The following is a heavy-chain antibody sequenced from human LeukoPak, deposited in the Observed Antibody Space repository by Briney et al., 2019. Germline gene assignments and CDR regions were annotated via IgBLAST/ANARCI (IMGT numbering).Heavy chain of an antibody. D-gene: IGHD6-19*01. CDR1: GYTFTGYY. CDR3: ARDGYITGRYSSEWLLRD. CDR2: IYPNSGAT. J-gene: IGHJ4*02. V-gene: IGHV1-2*02. Sequence: ASVKVSCKASGYTFTGYYMHWVRQAPGQGLEWMGWIYPNSGATNYAQKFQGRVTMTRDTSINTAYMELRRLRSGDTAVYYCARDGYITGRYSSEWLLRDWGQGTPVTVSS.